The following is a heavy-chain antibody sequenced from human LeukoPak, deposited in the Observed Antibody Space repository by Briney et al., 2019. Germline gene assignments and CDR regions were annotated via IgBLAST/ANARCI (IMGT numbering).Heavy chain of an antibody. J-gene: IGHJ3*02. CDR2: VYYRGSN. CDR3: ARQSGDGYNSSVFDI. V-gene: IGHV4-59*08. D-gene: IGHD5-24*01. Sequence: SETLSLTCTVSGDSISSYYWSWIRQPPGKGLEWIGYVYYRGSNKYNPSLKSRVTISVDTSKNLFSLRLSSVTAADTAVYYCARQSGDGYNSSVFDIWGQGTMVTVSS. CDR1: GDSISSYY.